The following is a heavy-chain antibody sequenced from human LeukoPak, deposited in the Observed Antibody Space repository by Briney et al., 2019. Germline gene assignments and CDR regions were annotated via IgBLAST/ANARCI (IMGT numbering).Heavy chain of an antibody. CDR2: IYYSGST. Sequence: PSETLSLTCTVSGGSISSNSYYWGWLRQPPGTGLKWIVSIYYSGSTYYNPSLKSRVTISVDTSKNQFSLKLSSVPAADTAMYYCAREKIGTGTVLGKDYYYMHVWGKGATVTVSS. J-gene: IGHJ6*03. V-gene: IGHV4-39*07. CDR1: GGSISSNSYY. CDR3: AREKIGTGTVLGKDYYYMHV. D-gene: IGHD3-16*01.